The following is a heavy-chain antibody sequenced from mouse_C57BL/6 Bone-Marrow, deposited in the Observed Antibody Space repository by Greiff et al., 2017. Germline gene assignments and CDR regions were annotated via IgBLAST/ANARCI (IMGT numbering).Heavy chain of an antibody. CDR3: ARDRRRTWFAY. V-gene: IGHV5-4*01. J-gene: IGHJ3*01. CDR2: ISDGGSYT. CDR1: GFTFSSYA. Sequence: DVMLVESGGGLVKPGGSLKLSCAASGFTFSSYAMSWVRQTPEKRLEWVATISDGGSYTYYPDNVKGRFTISRDNAKNNLYLQMSHLKSEDTAMYYCARDRRRTWFAYWGQGTLVTVSA.